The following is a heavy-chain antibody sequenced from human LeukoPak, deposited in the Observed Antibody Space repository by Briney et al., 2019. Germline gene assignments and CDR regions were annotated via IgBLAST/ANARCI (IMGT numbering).Heavy chain of an antibody. Sequence: SETLSLTCTVSGGSISNYYWSWIRQPPGKGLEWIGYIYYSGSTNYNPSLKSRVTISVDTSKNQFSLKLSSVTAADTAVYYCASLYGSGSYYFDYWGQGTLVTVSS. CDR3: ASLYGSGSYYFDY. CDR2: IYYSGST. V-gene: IGHV4-59*01. CDR1: GGSISNYY. D-gene: IGHD3-10*01. J-gene: IGHJ4*02.